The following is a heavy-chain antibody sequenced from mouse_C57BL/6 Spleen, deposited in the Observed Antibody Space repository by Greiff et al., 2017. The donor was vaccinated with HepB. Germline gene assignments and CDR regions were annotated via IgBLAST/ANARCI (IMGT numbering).Heavy chain of an antibody. CDR2: INPNNGGT. D-gene: IGHD3-3*01. Sequence: EVQLQQSGPELVKPGASVKMSCKASGYTFTDYHMHWVKQSHGKSLEWLGYINPNNGGTSYNQKFKGKATLTVNKSSSTAYMELRSLTSEGSAVFYWAGGDVAWFAYWGQGTLVTVSA. CDR1: GYTFTDYH. J-gene: IGHJ3*01. V-gene: IGHV1-22*01. CDR3: AGGDVAWFAY.